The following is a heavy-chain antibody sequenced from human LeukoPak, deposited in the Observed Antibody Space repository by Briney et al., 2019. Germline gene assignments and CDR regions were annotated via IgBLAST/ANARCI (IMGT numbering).Heavy chain of an antibody. CDR3: AREDYYNSGGYYLDY. CDR1: GGSISSSSYS. V-gene: IGHV4-39*07. CDR2: IYHSGST. J-gene: IGHJ4*02. Sequence: PSETLSLTCTVSGGSISSSSYSWGWIRQPPGKGLEWIGNIYHSGSTNYSPSLKSRVTISVDTSKNQFSLKLSSVTAADTAVYFCAREDYYNSGGYYLDYWGQGTLVTVSS. D-gene: IGHD3-22*01.